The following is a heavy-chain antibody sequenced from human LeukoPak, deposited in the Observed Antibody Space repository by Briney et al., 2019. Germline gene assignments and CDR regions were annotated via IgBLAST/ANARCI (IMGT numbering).Heavy chain of an antibody. Sequence: SETLSLTCTVSGGSISSYYWSWIRQPPGKGLEWIGYIYYSGSTNYNPSLKSRVTVSVDTSKNQFSLKLSSVTAADTAVYYCARGPRYCSGGSCQPFDYWGQGTLVTVSS. D-gene: IGHD2-15*01. V-gene: IGHV4-59*01. CDR2: IYYSGST. CDR1: GGSISSYY. J-gene: IGHJ4*02. CDR3: ARGPRYCSGGSCQPFDY.